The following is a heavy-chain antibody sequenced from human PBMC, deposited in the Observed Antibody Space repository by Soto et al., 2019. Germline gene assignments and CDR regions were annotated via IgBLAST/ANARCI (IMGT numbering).Heavy chain of an antibody. D-gene: IGHD2-15*01. CDR3: ARATRRGDGGNAYYHGMDV. V-gene: IGHV3-33*01. CDR2: ISFDGSNQ. J-gene: IGHJ6*02. Sequence: QVQLVESGGGVVQPGRSLRLSCAASGFTFTSYGMHWVRQAPGKGLEWVATISFDGSNQFYTDSVKGRFTISRDSSKNTLFLQMNSLRAEDTAVYYCARATRRGDGGNAYYHGMDVWGQGTTVTVSS. CDR1: GFTFTSYG.